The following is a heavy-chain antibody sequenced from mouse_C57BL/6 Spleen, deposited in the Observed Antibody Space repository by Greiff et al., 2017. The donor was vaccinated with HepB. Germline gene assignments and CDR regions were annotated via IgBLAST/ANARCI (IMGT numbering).Heavy chain of an antibody. CDR1: GFTFSDYG. CDR3: ARGGYSGFAY. Sequence: EVKLMESGGGLVKPGGSLKLSCAASGFTFSDYGMHWVRQAPEKGLEWVAYISSGSSTIYYADTVKGRFTISRDNAKNTLFLQMTSLRSEDTAMYYCARGGYSGFAYWGQGTLVTVSA. CDR2: ISSGSSTI. J-gene: IGHJ3*01. D-gene: IGHD1-1*01. V-gene: IGHV5-17*01.